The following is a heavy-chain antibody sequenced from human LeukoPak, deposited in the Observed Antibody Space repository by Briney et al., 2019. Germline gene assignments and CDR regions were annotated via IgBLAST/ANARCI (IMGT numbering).Heavy chain of an antibody. J-gene: IGHJ4*02. CDR2: IYSGGST. D-gene: IGHD5-24*01. V-gene: IGHV3-53*01. CDR3: ARVEAVATIGYYFNY. Sequence: GGSPRLSCAASGFTVSSNYMGWVRQAPGKGLEWVSVIYSGGSTYYADSVKGRFTISRDNSKNTLYLQMNSLRAEDTAVFYCARVEAVATIGYYFNYWGQGTLVTVSS. CDR1: GFTVSSNY.